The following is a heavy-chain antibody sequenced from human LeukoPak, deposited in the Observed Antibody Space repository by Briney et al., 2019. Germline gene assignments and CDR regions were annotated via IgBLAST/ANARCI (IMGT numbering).Heavy chain of an antibody. Sequence: ASVKVSCKASGYTFTSYDINWVRQAPGQGLEWMGWMNPNSGNTGYAQKFQGRVTMTRPTSISTAYMELSSLKSEDTAVYYCARVEYDYVWGSYRYTDPSGGHNWGQGTLVTVSS. CDR2: MNPNSGNT. J-gene: IGHJ4*02. CDR1: GYTFTSYD. V-gene: IGHV1-8*01. D-gene: IGHD3-16*02. CDR3: ARVEYDYVWGSYRYTDPSGGHN.